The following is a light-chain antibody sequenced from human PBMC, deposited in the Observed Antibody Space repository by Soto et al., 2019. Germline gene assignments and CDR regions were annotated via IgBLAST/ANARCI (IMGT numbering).Light chain of an antibody. Sequence: DIQLTQSPSFLSASVGDRVTITCRASQGISSYLAWYQQKPGKAPKLLIYAASTLQSGVPSRFSGSGSGTEFTLTISSLQPADFATYYCQQLNSFPIIFGQATRLEIK. CDR3: QQLNSFPII. CDR1: QGISSY. V-gene: IGKV1-9*01. J-gene: IGKJ5*01. CDR2: AAS.